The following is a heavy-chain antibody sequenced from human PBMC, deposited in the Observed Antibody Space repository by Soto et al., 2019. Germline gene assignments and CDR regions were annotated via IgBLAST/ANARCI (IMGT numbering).Heavy chain of an antibody. Sequence: SLRLSCAASGFTFSSYGMHWVRQAPGKGLEWVAVISYDGSNKYYVDSVKGRFAISRDNAKNSLYLQMNSLRAEDTAVYYCARVRTENYYGMDVWGQGTTVTVSS. CDR1: GFTFSSYG. CDR3: ARVRTENYYGMDV. V-gene: IGHV3-30*03. J-gene: IGHJ6*02. CDR2: ISYDGSNK.